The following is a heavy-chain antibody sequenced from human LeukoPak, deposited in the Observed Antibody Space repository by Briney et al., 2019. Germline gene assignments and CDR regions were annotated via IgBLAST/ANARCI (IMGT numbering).Heavy chain of an antibody. CDR2: ISGSGGST. D-gene: IGHD4/OR15-4a*01. CDR1: GFTFSSYA. Sequence: RGSLRLSCAASGFTFSSYAMSWVRQAPGKGLEWVSGISGSGGSTHYSDSVKGRFTISIDNSKNTLYLQMNSLRVEDTAVYYCARRAGAYSHPYDYGGQGTLVTVSS. J-gene: IGHJ4*02. V-gene: IGHV3-23*01. CDR3: ARRAGAYSHPYDY.